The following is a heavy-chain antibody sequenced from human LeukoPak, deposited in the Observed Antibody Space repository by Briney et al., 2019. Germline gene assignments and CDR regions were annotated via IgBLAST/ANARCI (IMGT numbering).Heavy chain of an antibody. D-gene: IGHD3-22*01. CDR2: ISYSGNT. V-gene: IGHV4-59*01. CDR3: ARGFGSSGVFDY. CDR1: GGSISSDY. J-gene: IGHJ4*02. Sequence: PSETLSLTCTVSGGSISSDYWSWIRQPPGKGLEWIGYISYSGNTNYNPSLKSRVTISVDTSENQFSLKLSSVTAADTAVYYCARGFGSSGVFDYWGQGTLVTVSS.